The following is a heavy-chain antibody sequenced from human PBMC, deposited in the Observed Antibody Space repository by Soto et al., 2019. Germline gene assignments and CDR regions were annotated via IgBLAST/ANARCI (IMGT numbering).Heavy chain of an antibody. V-gene: IGHV1-18*01. CDR1: GYTFTSYG. CDR3: ARKEVGATLKDFDY. Sequence: QVQLVQSGAEVKKPGASVKVSCKASGYTFTSYGITWMRQAPGQGLEWMGWISADNGNTNHAQKFQGRVTMTTDTSTSTAYMELRSLRSDDTAVYYCARKEVGATLKDFDYWGQGTLVTVSS. D-gene: IGHD1-26*01. J-gene: IGHJ4*02. CDR2: ISADNGNT.